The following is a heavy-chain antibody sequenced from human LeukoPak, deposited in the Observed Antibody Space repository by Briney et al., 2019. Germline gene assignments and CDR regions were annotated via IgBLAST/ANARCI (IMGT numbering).Heavy chain of an antibody. J-gene: IGHJ4*02. CDR1: GYSFTSYW. V-gene: IGHV5-51*01. CDR2: IYPGDSDT. D-gene: IGHD6-19*01. CDR3: ARHGGVAVAGTDIDY. Sequence: GESLKISCKGFGYSFTSYWIGWVRQMPGKGLEWMGIIYPGDSDTRYSPSFQGQVTISADKSISTAYLQWSSLKASDTAMYYCARHGGVAVAGTDIDYWGQGTLVTVSS.